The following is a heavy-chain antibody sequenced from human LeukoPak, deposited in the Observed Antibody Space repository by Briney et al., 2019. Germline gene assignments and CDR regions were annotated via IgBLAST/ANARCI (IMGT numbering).Heavy chain of an antibody. J-gene: IGHJ4*02. V-gene: IGHV4-30-2*04. CDR1: GXS. CDR3: ARIFGYDSSGYHEL. Sequence: GXSWSWLRQPPGTGLEWLGYIYHSGSTNYNPSLKSRVTISVDTSKNQFSLKLSSVTAADTAVYYCARIFGYDSSGYHELWGQGTLVTVSS. D-gene: IGHD3-22*01. CDR2: IYHSGST.